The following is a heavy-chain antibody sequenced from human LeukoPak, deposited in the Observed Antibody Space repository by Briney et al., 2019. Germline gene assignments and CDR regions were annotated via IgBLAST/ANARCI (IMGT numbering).Heavy chain of an antibody. CDR3: AKDAQPRSRWFDP. V-gene: IGHV3-7*03. D-gene: IGHD3-16*01. CDR1: GFIFKDYW. Sequence: GGSLRLSCAASGFIFKDYWMIWVRQAPGKGLEWVANIKQDGSEKYYVDSVKGRFTISRDNAKNSLYLQMNTLRAENTAMYYCAKDAQPRSRWFDPWGQGTLVTVSS. CDR2: IKQDGSEK. J-gene: IGHJ5*02.